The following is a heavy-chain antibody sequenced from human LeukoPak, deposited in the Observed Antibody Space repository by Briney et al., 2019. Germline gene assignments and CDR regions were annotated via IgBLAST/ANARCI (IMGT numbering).Heavy chain of an antibody. D-gene: IGHD2-2*01. CDR3: AREVYCSSTSCDPDY. V-gene: IGHV1-69*13. CDR2: IIPIFGTA. Sequence: VASVKASCKASGGTFSSYAISWVRQAPGQGLEWMGGIIPIFGTANYAQKFQGRVTITADESTSTAYMELSSLRSEDTAVYYCAREVYCSSTSCDPDYWGQGTLVTVSS. J-gene: IGHJ4*02. CDR1: GGTFSSYA.